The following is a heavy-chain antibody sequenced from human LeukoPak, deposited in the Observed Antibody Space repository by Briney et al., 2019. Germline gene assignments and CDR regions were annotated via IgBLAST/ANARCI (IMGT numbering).Heavy chain of an antibody. CDR3: ARRYCSGGSCSGEDTFDP. J-gene: IGHJ5*02. V-gene: IGHV1-2*02. CDR2: INPNSGGT. Sequence: ASVKVSRKASGYTFTGYYMHWVRQAPGQGLEWMGWINPNSGGTNYAQKFQGRVTMTRDTSISTAYMELSRLRSDDTAVYYCARRYCSGGSCSGEDTFDPWGQGTLVTVSS. CDR1: GYTFTGYY. D-gene: IGHD2-15*01.